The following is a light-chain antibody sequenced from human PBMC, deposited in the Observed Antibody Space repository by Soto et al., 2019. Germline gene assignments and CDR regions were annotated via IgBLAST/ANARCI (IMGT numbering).Light chain of an antibody. V-gene: IGKV3-15*01. J-gene: IGKJ1*01. CDR1: QSVRSN. CDR2: GAS. Sequence: EIVMTQSPATLSVSPGERVTLSCRASQSVRSNLAWYQQKPGQAPRLLIYGASTRATGLPARFSGSGSGTDFTLTISSLQSEDFAVYYCQQYGSSPQTFGQGTKVEIK. CDR3: QQYGSSPQT.